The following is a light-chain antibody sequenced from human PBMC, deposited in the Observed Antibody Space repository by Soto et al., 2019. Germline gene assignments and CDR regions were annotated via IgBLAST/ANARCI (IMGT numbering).Light chain of an antibody. CDR2: GAS. V-gene: IGKV1-39*01. CDR1: QSIARF. Sequence: DLQMTQSPSSLSAAVGDRVTITCRASQSIARFLNWYQQKPGEVPKRLSFGASYLRSGVPSRFSGSWSGTHFALTITSLQPEDFATYFCQQSHIAPYTFGQGTNL. J-gene: IGKJ2*01. CDR3: QQSHIAPYT.